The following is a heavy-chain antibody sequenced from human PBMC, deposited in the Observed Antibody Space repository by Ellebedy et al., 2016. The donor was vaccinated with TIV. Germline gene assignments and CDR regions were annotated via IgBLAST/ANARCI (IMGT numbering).Heavy chain of an antibody. CDR2: IYYSGST. CDR3: ARGGYSGYDWGLYYYYYGMDV. Sequence: GSLRLSCTVSGGSISSSSYYWGWIRQPPGRGLEWIGSIYYSGSTYYNPSLKRRVTISVDTSKNQFSLKLSSVTAADTAVYYCARGGYSGYDWGLYYYYYGMDVWGQGTTVTVSS. D-gene: IGHD5-12*01. J-gene: IGHJ6*02. V-gene: IGHV4-39*01. CDR1: GGSISSSSYY.